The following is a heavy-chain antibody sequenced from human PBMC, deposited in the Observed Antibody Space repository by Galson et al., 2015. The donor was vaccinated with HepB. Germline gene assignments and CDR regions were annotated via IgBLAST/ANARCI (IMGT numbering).Heavy chain of an antibody. CDR3: AKDMAHTGMTTVTTFS. D-gene: IGHD4-17*01. J-gene: IGHJ4*02. Sequence: SLRLSCAASGFTFDDYAMHWVRQAPGKGLEWVSGISWNSGSIGYADSVKGRFTISRDNAKNSLYLQMNSLRAEDTALYYCAKDMAHTGMTTVTTFSWGQGTLVTVSS. V-gene: IGHV3-9*01. CDR2: ISWNSGSI. CDR1: GFTFDDYA.